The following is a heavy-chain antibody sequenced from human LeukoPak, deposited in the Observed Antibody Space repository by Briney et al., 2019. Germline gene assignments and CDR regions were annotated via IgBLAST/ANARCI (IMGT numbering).Heavy chain of an antibody. J-gene: IGHJ5*02. CDR1: GYTFTSYD. CDR3: ARVTRRGDTFDP. CDR2: MNPNSGDT. Sequence: ASVKVSCKASGYTFTSYDINWVRQATGQGLEWMGWMNPNSGDTDYAQKFQGRVTMTRNTSISTAYMELSSLRSEDTAVYYCARVTRRGDTFDPWGQGTLVTVSS. V-gene: IGHV1-8*01. D-gene: IGHD2-21*01.